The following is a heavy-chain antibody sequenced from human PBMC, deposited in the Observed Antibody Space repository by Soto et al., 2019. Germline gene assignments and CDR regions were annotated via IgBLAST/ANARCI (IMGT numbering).Heavy chain of an antibody. CDR1: GFTFSNYW. CDR3: ARGDCVGGTCYSLAGSFYYYRDV. CDR2: INSDGSVS. J-gene: IGHJ6*03. D-gene: IGHD2-15*01. V-gene: IGHV3-74*01. Sequence: EVQLVESGGGLVQPGGSLRLSCAASGFTFSNYWMYWVRQAPGKGLVWVSRINSDGSVSSYADSVKGRLTISRDNVKNTLYLQMDSLRAEDTAVYYCARGDCVGGTCYSLAGSFYYYRDVGGKGTTVTVFS.